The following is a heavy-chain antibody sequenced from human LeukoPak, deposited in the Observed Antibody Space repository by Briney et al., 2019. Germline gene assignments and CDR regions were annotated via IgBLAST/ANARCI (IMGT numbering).Heavy chain of an antibody. D-gene: IGHD4-23*01. CDR3: ARRTYAGNAKTDAFDI. CDR1: GYSFTSYW. V-gene: IGHV5-51*01. J-gene: IGHJ3*02. Sequence: HGESLKNSCKGSGYSFTSYWIGWVRQVPGKGLEWMGIIYPGDSDTRYSPSFQGQVTISADKSISTAYLQWSSLKASDTAMYYCARRTYAGNAKTDAFDIWGQGTMVTVSS. CDR2: IYPGDSDT.